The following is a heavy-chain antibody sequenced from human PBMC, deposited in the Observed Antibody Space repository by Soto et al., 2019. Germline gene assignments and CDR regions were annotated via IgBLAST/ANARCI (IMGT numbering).Heavy chain of an antibody. D-gene: IGHD2-2*01. Sequence: VGSLRLSCAASGFTFSSYAMHWVRQAPGKGLEWVAVISYDGSNKYYADSVKGRFTISRDNSKNTLYLQMNSLRAEDTAVYYCARDLRTTGGSWGQGTLVTVSS. CDR2: ISYDGSNK. CDR3: ARDLRTTGGS. V-gene: IGHV3-30-3*01. CDR1: GFTFSSYA. J-gene: IGHJ5*02.